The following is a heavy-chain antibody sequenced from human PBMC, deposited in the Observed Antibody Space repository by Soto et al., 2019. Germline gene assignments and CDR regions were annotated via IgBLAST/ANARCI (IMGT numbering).Heavy chain of an antibody. CDR3: ARVLYYGSGSYSPYGMDV. CDR1: GVSFNNNG. V-gene: IGHV1-69*01. Sequence: QVQLVQSGAEVKKPGSSVKVSCKTSGVSFNNNGIGWVRQAPGHGLEWMGGVSPPFRTSNYARKFQGRISITADASTGTVNMELSSLTSEDTAQYYGARVLYYGSGSYSPYGMDVWGQGTTVTVFS. CDR2: VSPPFRTS. J-gene: IGHJ6*02. D-gene: IGHD3-10*01.